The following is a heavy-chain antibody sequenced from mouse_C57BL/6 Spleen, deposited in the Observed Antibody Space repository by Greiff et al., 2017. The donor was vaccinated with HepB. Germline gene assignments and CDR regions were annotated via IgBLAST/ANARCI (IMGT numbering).Heavy chain of an antibody. Sequence: VQLQQSGPVLVKPGASVKMSCKASGYTFTDYYMNWVKQSHGKSLEWIGVINPYNGGTSYNQKFKGKATLTVDKSSSTAYMELNSLTSEDSAVYYCARRSSGYYYYAMDYWGQGTSVTVSS. CDR1: GYTFTDYY. D-gene: IGHD3-2*02. J-gene: IGHJ4*01. CDR2: INPYNGGT. CDR3: ARRSSGYYYYAMDY. V-gene: IGHV1-19*01.